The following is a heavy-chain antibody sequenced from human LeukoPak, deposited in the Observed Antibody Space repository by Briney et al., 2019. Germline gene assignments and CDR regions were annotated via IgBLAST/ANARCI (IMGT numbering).Heavy chain of an antibody. Sequence: RSQTLSLTCAISGDSVSSNSAAWNWIRQSPSRGLEWLGRTYYRSKWYNDYAVSVKSRITINPDTSKNQFSLQLNSVTPEDTAVYYCARDEYSSYHPRRWFDPWGQGTLVTVSS. J-gene: IGHJ5*02. V-gene: IGHV6-1*01. CDR3: ARDEYSSYHPRRWFDP. CDR1: GDSVSSNSAA. D-gene: IGHD3-10*01. CDR2: TYYRSKWYN.